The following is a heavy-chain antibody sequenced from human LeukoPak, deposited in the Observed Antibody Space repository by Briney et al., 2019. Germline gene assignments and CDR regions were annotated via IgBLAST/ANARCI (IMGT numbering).Heavy chain of an antibody. CDR3: AAGYRWYYDSSGYPFDY. CDR2: IYHSGST. V-gene: IGHV4-30-2*01. Sequence: KPSETLSLTCAVSGGSISSGGYSWSWIRQPPGKGLEWIGYIYHSGSTYYNPSLKSRVTISVDTSKNQFSLKLSSVTAADTAVYYCAAGYRWYYDSSGYPFDYWGQGTLVTVSS. J-gene: IGHJ4*02. CDR1: GGSISSGGYS. D-gene: IGHD3-22*01.